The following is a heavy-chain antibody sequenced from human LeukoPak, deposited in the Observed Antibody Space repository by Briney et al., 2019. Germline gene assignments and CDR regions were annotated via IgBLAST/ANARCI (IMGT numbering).Heavy chain of an antibody. CDR2: IHYSGTT. CDR1: GGSISGYY. D-gene: IGHD5-18*01. CDR3: ARVGGGYSYGFLAFDI. Sequence: SETLSLTCTVSGGSISGYYWSWIRQPPGKGLECIGYIHYSGTTTYNPSLTSRVTISVDTSKNQFSLKLSSVTAADTAVYYCARVGGGYSYGFLAFDIWGQGTMVTVSS. V-gene: IGHV4-59*01. J-gene: IGHJ3*02.